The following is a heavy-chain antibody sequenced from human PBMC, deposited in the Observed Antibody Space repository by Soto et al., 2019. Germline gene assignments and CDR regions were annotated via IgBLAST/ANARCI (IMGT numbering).Heavy chain of an antibody. J-gene: IGHJ3*01. CDR1: RFTFSSYA. D-gene: IGHD2-8*02. CDR2: ISDSGGAKR. V-gene: IGHV3-23*01. CDR3: AKCSTGWGNDAFDV. Sequence: GGSLRLSCAASRFTFSSYAMSWVRQAPGKGLEWVSTISDSGGAKRFYADAVRGRFSISRDNSKNTLYLQMNSLRVEDTAMFFCAKCSTGWGNDAFDVWGLGTMVTVSS.